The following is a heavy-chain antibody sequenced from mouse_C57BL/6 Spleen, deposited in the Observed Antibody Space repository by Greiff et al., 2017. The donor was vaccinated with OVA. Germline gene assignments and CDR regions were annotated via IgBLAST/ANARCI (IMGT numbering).Heavy chain of an antibody. D-gene: IGHD1-1*02. CDR2: ISDGGSYT. CDR1: GFTFSSYA. V-gene: IGHV5-4*01. CDR3: ARDQGGYYFDY. J-gene: IGHJ2*01. Sequence: EVKLVESGGGLVKPGGSLKLSCAASGFTFSSYAMSWVRQTPEKRLEWVATISDGGSYTYYPDNVKGRFTICRDNAKNNLYLQMSHLKSEDTAMYYCARDQGGYYFDYWGQGTTLTVSS.